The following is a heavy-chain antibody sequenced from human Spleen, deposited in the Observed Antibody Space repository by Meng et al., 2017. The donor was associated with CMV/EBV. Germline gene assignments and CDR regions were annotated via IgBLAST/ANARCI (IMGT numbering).Heavy chain of an antibody. V-gene: IGHV1-2*02. D-gene: IGHD6-13*01. J-gene: IGHJ5*02. Sequence: SGYTFNGYYMHWVRQAPGQGREWMGWIKPNSGSKNCAQKFQGRVTMTRDTSIRTADMELSRLRSDDTAVYYCARDEEYSSSWYWFDPWGQGTLVTVSS. CDR3: ARDEEYSSSWYWFDP. CDR2: IKPNSGSK. CDR1: GYTFNGYY.